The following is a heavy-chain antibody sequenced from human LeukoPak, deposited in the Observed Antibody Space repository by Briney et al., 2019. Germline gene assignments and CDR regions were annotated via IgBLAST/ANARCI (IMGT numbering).Heavy chain of an antibody. CDR3: ARITLYCSGGSCYSGDDAFDI. Sequence: GGSLRLSCAASGFTFSSYAMTWVRRAPGKGLEWVSTIEVGGAITHYADSVKGRFTISRDNAKNSLYLQMNSLRAEDTAVYYCARITLYCSGGSCYSGDDAFDIWGQGTMVTVSS. D-gene: IGHD2-15*01. CDR1: GFTFSSYA. V-gene: IGHV3-21*01. J-gene: IGHJ3*02. CDR2: IEVGGAIT.